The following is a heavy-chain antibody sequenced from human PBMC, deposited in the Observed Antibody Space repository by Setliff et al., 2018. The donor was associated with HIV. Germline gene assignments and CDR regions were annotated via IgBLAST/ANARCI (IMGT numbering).Heavy chain of an antibody. CDR1: GGSISSDCCY. CDR3: ARRGTHGAFDI. Sequence: NPSETLSLTCSVSGGSISSDCCYRGWIRQPPGKGLEWIASIYYSGYTYSNPSLKSRVTISVDTSKNQFSLKLNSVTAADTAVYYCARRGTHGAFDIWGQGTMVTVSS. J-gene: IGHJ3*02. CDR2: IYYSGYT. V-gene: IGHV4-39*01. D-gene: IGHD3-10*01.